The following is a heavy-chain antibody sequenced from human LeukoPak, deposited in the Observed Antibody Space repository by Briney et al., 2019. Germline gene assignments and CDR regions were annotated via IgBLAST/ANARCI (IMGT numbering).Heavy chain of an antibody. V-gene: IGHV1-24*01. D-gene: IGHD4-17*01. CDR2: FDPEDGET. Sequence: ASVKVSCKVSGYTLTELSMHWVRQAPGKGLEWMGGFDPEDGETIYAQKFQGRVTMTEDTSTDTAYMELRSLRSDDTAVYYCAREGGYGDFRVHYYYYYMDVWGQGTTVTISS. CDR3: AREGGYGDFRVHYYYYYMDV. J-gene: IGHJ6*03. CDR1: GYTLTELS.